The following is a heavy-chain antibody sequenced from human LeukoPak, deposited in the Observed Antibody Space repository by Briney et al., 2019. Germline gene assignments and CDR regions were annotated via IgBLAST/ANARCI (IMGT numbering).Heavy chain of an antibody. J-gene: IGHJ4*02. D-gene: IGHD1-7*01. CDR1: GGPFSNYY. CDR2: IYHSGST. CDR3: ARDRSITGTTGY. V-gene: IGHV4-59*12. Sequence: PSETLSLTCAVSGGPFSNYYWSWIRQPPGKGLEWIGYIYHSGSTYYNPSLKSRVTISVDRSKNQSSLKLSSVTAADTAVYYCARDRSITGTTGYWGQGTLVTVSS.